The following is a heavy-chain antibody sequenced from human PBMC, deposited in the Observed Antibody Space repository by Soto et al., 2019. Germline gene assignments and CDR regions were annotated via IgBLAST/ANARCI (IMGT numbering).Heavy chain of an antibody. Sequence: GGSLRLSCVGSGFTFSTYSISWVRQAPGKGLEWVSSISSRSDIYYADSVKGRFTISRDNAKNSVSLQMNSLRAEDTAVYYCAREYTAWPLAYGLDVWGQGTTVTVSS. D-gene: IGHD2-2*02. CDR3: AREYTAWPLAYGLDV. V-gene: IGHV3-21*01. CDR1: GFTFSTYS. CDR2: ISSRSDI. J-gene: IGHJ6*02.